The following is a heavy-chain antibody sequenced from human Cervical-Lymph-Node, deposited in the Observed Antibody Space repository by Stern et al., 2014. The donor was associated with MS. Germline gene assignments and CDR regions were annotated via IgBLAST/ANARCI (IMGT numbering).Heavy chain of an antibody. D-gene: IGHD3-3*01. Sequence: VQLVESGGGVVQPGRSLRLSCAASGFTFSSYGMHWVRQAPGKGLEWVAVISYDGSNKYYADSVKGRFTISRDNSKNTLYLQMNSLRAEDTAVYYCAKDRDDFWSGYYPLDYWGQGTQVTVSS. V-gene: IGHV3-30*18. CDR1: GFTFSSYG. CDR3: AKDRDDFWSGYYPLDY. CDR2: ISYDGSNK. J-gene: IGHJ4*02.